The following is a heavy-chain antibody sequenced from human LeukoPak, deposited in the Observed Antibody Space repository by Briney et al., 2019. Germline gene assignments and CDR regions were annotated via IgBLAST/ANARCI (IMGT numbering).Heavy chain of an antibody. Sequence: GGSLRLSCAASGFTFSSYAMHWVRQAPGKGLEWVAAISNDGDNQYYVDSLKGRVTVSRDNANDILYLQMNSLRAEDTAVYYCASDAMSAPGDYWGQGTLVTVSS. CDR1: GFTFSSYA. CDR3: ASDAMSAPGDY. CDR2: ISNDGDNQ. V-gene: IGHV3-30*03. J-gene: IGHJ4*02. D-gene: IGHD2-2*01.